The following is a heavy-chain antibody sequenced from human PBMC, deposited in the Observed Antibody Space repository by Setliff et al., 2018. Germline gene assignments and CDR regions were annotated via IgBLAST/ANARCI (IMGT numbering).Heavy chain of an antibody. CDR1: GFTFSTYS. CDR2: ISYDGNHI. V-gene: IGHV3-30*01. J-gene: IGHJ6*03. CDR3: AREMWARGVRYYMDV. Sequence: SGGSLRLSCAASGFTFSTYSLHWVRQAPGKGLEWVAVISYDGNHIYYADSVKGRFTISRDNSKNTLYLQMNSLRPEDTAVDYCAREMWARGVRYYMDVWGKGTTVTVSS. D-gene: IGHD3-10*01.